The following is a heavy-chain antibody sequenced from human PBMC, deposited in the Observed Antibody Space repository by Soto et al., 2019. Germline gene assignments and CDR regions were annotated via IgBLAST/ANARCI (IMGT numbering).Heavy chain of an antibody. J-gene: IGHJ4*02. CDR2: ISSSGSTI. CDR3: ASSGSVVVPAAIGGSDY. CDR1: GFTFSDYY. Sequence: PGGSLRLSCAASGFTFSDYYMSWIRQAPGKGLEWVSYISSSGSTIYYADSVKGRFTISRDNAKNSLYLQMNSLRAEDTAVYYCASSGSVVVPAAIGGSDYWGQGTLVTVSS. D-gene: IGHD2-2*01. V-gene: IGHV3-11*01.